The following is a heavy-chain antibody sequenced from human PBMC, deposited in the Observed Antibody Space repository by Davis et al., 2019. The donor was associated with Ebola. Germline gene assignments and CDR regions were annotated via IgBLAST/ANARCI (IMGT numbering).Heavy chain of an antibody. CDR3: ARFGLNGMDV. V-gene: IGHV3-74*01. CDR1: GFSFSGYW. D-gene: IGHD3-10*01. CDR2: IDSDGSST. J-gene: IGHJ6*02. Sequence: GESLKISCATSGFSFSGYWMHWVCQGPGKRLVWVSRIDSDGSSTTYADSVKGRFTISRDNAKNTVYLQMNSLRAEDTAVYYCARFGLNGMDVWGQGTTVTVSS.